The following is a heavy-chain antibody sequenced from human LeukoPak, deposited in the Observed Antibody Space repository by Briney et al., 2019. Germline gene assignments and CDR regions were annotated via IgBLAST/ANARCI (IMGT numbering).Heavy chain of an antibody. V-gene: IGHV6-1*01. Sequence: SQTLSLTCAISGDSVSSNSAAWNWIRQSPSRGLEWLGRTYYRSKWYNDYAVSVKSRITINPDTSKNQFSLQLNSVTPEDTAVYYCARENYYGSGSYYYYYYYMDVWGKGTTVTISS. CDR2: TYYRSKWYN. CDR3: ARENYYGSGSYYYYYYYMDV. D-gene: IGHD3-10*01. J-gene: IGHJ6*03. CDR1: GDSVSSNSAA.